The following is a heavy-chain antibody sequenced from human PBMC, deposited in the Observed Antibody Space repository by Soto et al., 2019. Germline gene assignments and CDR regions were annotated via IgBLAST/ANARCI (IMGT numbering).Heavy chain of an antibody. CDR2: IYYSGST. D-gene: IGHD6-19*01. V-gene: IGHV4-61*01. J-gene: IGHJ4*02. Sequence: PSETLSLTCTVSGASVSSGRYYWSWIRQPPGKGLEWIGCIYYSGSTNDNPSLKSRVTISVDTSKNQFSLKLSSVTAADTAVYYCARYAYSNAWELDYWGQGTLVTVSS. CDR1: GASVSSGRYY. CDR3: ARYAYSNAWELDY.